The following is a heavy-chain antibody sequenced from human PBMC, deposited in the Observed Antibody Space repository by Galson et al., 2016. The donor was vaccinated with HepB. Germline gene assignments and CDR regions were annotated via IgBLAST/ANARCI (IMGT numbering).Heavy chain of an antibody. CDR3: ARNLRPPGYYGMDV. J-gene: IGHJ6*02. Sequence: SLRLSCAASGFTFSSDCMTWVRQTPGKGLEWVSAISTGGDHRYYADSVKGRFTISRDNSKNTLYLQMNSLRAEDTAVYYCARNLRPPGYYGMDVWGQGTTVTVSS. CDR1: GFTFSSDC. CDR2: ISTGGDHR. D-gene: IGHD6-25*01. V-gene: IGHV3-23*01.